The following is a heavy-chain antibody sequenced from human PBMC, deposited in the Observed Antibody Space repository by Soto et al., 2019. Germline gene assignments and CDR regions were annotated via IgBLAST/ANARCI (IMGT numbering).Heavy chain of an antibody. CDR1: GDSVSSNSAG. CDR3: ARGEQYSGRIFDY. V-gene: IGHV6-1*01. Sequence: SQTLSLSCAIAGDSVSSNSAGWSWVRQSPSRGLEWLGRTYYRSKWYYEYAVSVRGRITINPDTSKNQYSLQLNSVTPEDTAVYFCARGEQYSGRIFDYWGQGTLVTVSS. D-gene: IGHD1-26*01. J-gene: IGHJ4*01. CDR2: TYYRSKWYY.